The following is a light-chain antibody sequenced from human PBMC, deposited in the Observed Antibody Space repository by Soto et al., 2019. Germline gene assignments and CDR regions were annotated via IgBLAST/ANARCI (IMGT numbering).Light chain of an antibody. Sequence: ETVLTQSPDTLSLSPGEGATLSCRASHDVSVSLVWYRQRPGQSPRLLIHDASNRATGISARFSGSGSGTDFTLTIGSLEPEESALYYCQQRASWPYTAGQGTKVDIK. CDR2: DAS. V-gene: IGKV3-11*01. CDR1: HDVSVS. J-gene: IGKJ2*01. CDR3: QQRASWPYT.